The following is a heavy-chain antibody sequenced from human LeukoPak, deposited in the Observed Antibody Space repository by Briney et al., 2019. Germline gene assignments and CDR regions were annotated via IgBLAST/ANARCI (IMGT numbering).Heavy chain of an antibody. CDR2: ISAKNGNA. D-gene: IGHD2-8*01. J-gene: IGHJ4*02. Sequence: APVEVPCHASGSSFSNFGVAWVRPAPGQGPEWMGWISAKNGNANYAQQFQGRVTMTIETSTNTAYMELRSLRSDDTAVYYCARDLNGGLIGYWGQGTLVTVSS. CDR3: ARDLNGGLIGY. CDR1: GSSFSNFG. V-gene: IGHV1-18*01.